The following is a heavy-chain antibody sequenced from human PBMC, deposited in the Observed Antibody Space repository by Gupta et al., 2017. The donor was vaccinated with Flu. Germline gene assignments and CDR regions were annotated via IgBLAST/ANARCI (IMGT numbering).Heavy chain of an antibody. CDR3: ARGNRAYCSAGSCYDLDS. CDR2: INHGTYT. D-gene: IGHD2-15*01. Sequence: QVQLQQWGAGLLQPSKTLSLTCAADGGSFSGYSWSWIRQPPGKGLEWVGEINHGTYTNYNPSLESRVTISLDTSKSQVSLKLSSVTAADSAVYYCARGNRAYCSAGSCYDLDSWGHGTLVTVSS. J-gene: IGHJ5*01. V-gene: IGHV4-34*01. CDR1: GGSFSGYS.